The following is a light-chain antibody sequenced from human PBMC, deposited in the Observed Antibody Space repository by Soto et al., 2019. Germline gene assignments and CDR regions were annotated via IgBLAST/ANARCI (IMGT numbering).Light chain of an antibody. CDR3: QQYTNWPMS. J-gene: IGKJ5*01. Sequence: PPGTLSGSPHNRAPNSFRASQSVSSNLAWYKQKPGQAPRLLIYGASTRATGIPARFSGGGSGTEFTLTICSLQSEDFAVYYCQQYTNWPMSFGQGGRLEFK. V-gene: IGKV3-15*01. CDR2: GAS. CDR1: QSVSSN.